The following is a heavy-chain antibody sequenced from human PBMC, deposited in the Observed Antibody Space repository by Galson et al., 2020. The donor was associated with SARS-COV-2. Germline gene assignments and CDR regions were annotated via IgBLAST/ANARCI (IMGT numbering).Heavy chain of an antibody. CDR3: AKGPWYYDSRGYYFDY. CDR2: ISYDGSNK. CDR1: GFTFSSYG. J-gene: IGHJ4*02. D-gene: IGHD3-22*01. Sequence: QLGESLKISCAASGFTFSSYGMHWVRQAPGKGLEWVAVISYDGSNKYYADSVKGRFTISRDNSKNTLYLQMNSLRAEDTAVYYCAKGPWYYDSRGYYFDYWGQGTLVTVSS. V-gene: IGHV3-30*18.